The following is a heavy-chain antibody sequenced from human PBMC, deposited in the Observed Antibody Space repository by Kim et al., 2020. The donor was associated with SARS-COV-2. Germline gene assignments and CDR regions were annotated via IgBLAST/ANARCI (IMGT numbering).Heavy chain of an antibody. D-gene: IGHD3-9*01. V-gene: IGHV3-33*01. Sequence: GSLRLSCAASGFPFSSYGMHWVRQAPGKGLEWVAVIWYDGSNKYYADSVKGRFTISRDNSKNTLYLQMNSLRAEDTAVYYCARNPEQDYDILTGYYYYYGMDVWGQGTTVTVSS. J-gene: IGHJ6*02. CDR1: GFPFSSYG. CDR2: IWYDGSNK. CDR3: ARNPEQDYDILTGYYYYYGMDV.